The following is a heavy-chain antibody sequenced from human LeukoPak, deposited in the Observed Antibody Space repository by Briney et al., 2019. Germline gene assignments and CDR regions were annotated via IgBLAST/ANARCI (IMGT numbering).Heavy chain of an antibody. J-gene: IGHJ4*02. CDR2: INPNSGGT. CDR1: GYTFTGYY. Sequence: ASVKVSCKASGYTFTGYYMHWVRQAPGQGLEWMGRINPNSGGTNYAQKFQGRVTMTRDTPISTAYMELSRLRSDDTAVYYCARAYCSSTSCYIGDFDYWGQGTLVTVSS. V-gene: IGHV1-2*06. CDR3: ARAYCSSTSCYIGDFDY. D-gene: IGHD2-2*02.